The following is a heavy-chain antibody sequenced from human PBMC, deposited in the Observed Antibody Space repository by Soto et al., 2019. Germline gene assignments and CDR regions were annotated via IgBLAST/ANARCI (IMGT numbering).Heavy chain of an antibody. Sequence: GGSLRLCCAASGFTFSDHYMDWVRQAPGKGLEWVGRTRNKPNSYTTEYAASVRGRFTISSDDSKNSLYLQMNSLKTEDTAVYYCAMEGSGPGWTWGQGTLVTVSS. J-gene: IGHJ5*02. V-gene: IGHV3-72*01. CDR1: GFTFSDHY. CDR2: TRNKPNSYTT. D-gene: IGHD3-10*01. CDR3: AMEGSGPGWT.